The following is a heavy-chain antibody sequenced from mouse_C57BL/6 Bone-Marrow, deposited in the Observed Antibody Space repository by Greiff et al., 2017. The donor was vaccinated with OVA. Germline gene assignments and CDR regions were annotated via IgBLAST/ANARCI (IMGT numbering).Heavy chain of an antibody. V-gene: IGHV14-2*01. CDR2: IDPEDGET. Sequence: EVQVVESGAELVKPGASVKLSCTASGFNIKDYYMYWVKQRTEQGLEWIGRIDPEDGETKYAPKFQGKATITADTSSNTAYLQLSSLTSEDTAVYYCATHYGSSPMDYWGQGTSVTVSS. D-gene: IGHD1-1*01. CDR3: ATHYGSSPMDY. CDR1: GFNIKDYY. J-gene: IGHJ4*01.